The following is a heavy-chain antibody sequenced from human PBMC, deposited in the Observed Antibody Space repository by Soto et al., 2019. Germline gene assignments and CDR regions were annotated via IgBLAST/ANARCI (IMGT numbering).Heavy chain of an antibody. CDR2: IYHSGST. CDR1: GGSISSGGYS. D-gene: IGHD3-10*01. CDR3: ARSSDGSGSYSFDYFDF. V-gene: IGHV4-30-2*01. Sequence: SETLSLTCAVSGGSISSGGYSWSWIRQPPGKGLEWIGYIYHSGSTYYNPSLKSRVTISVDRSKNQFSLKLSSVTAADTAVYYCARSSDGSGSYSFDYFDFWGQRTLVTVSS. J-gene: IGHJ4*02.